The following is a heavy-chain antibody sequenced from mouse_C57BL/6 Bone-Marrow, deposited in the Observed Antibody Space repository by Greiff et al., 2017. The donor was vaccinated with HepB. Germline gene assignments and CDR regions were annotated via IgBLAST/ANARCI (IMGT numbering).Heavy chain of an antibody. CDR2: ISDGGSYT. Sequence: VKLVESGGGLVKPGGSLKLSCAASGFTFSSYAMSWVRQTPEKRLEWVATISDGGSYTYYPDNVKGRFTISRDNAKNNLYLQMSHLKSEDTAMYYCARDRGYYYGSSYEYFDVWGTGTTVTVSS. D-gene: IGHD1-1*01. J-gene: IGHJ1*03. CDR3: ARDRGYYYGSSYEYFDV. CDR1: GFTFSSYA. V-gene: IGHV5-4*01.